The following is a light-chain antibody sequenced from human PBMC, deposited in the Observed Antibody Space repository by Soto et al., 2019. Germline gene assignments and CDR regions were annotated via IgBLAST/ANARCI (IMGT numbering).Light chain of an antibody. Sequence: EIVMTQSPATLSLSPGERATISCRASQVIGSRYLAWYHQKSGQAPRRLIYGASSRATGIPDRFSGSGSGTDFTLTISRLEAEDFGVYYCQQFGSSIPHTFGQRTTLEIK. CDR1: QVIGSRY. CDR2: GAS. V-gene: IGKV3-20*01. CDR3: QQFGSSIPHT. J-gene: IGKJ2*01.